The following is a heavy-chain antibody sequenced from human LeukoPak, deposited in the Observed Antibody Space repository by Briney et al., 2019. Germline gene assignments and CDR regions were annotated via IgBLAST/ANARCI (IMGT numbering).Heavy chain of an antibody. J-gene: IGHJ4*02. CDR3: ARDHSSGWFDY. D-gene: IGHD6-19*01. Sequence: SETLSLTCTVSGGSASSGSYYWSWIRQPPGKGLEWIGYIYYSGSTNYNPSLKSRVTISVDTSKNQFSLKLSSVTAADTAVYYCARDHSSGWFDYWGQGTLVTVSS. CDR1: GGSASSGSYY. CDR2: IYYSGST. V-gene: IGHV4-61*01.